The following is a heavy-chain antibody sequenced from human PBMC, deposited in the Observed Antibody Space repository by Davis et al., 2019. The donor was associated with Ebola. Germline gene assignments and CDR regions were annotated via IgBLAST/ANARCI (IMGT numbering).Heavy chain of an antibody. V-gene: IGHV1-2*04. Sequence: AASVKVSCKASGYTFTGYYMHWVRQAPGQGLEWMGWINPNSGGTNYAQKFQGWVTMTRDTSISTAYMELSRLRSDDAAVYYCARDLPYCSGGSCYLGGAFDIWGQGTMVTVSS. CDR2: INPNSGGT. J-gene: IGHJ3*02. CDR1: GYTFTGYY. D-gene: IGHD2-15*01. CDR3: ARDLPYCSGGSCYLGGAFDI.